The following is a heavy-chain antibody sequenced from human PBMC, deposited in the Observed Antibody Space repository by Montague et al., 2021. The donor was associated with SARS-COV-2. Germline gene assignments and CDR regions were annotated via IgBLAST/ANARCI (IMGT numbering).Heavy chain of an antibody. CDR1: GFTVSSNY. J-gene: IGHJ4*02. Sequence: SLRLSCAASGFTVSSNYMSWVRQAPGKGLEWVSLIYSSGRTSYADSVKGRFTMSRDNSKNTLYLQMNSLRGEDTAVYYCARDFVEARDHWGQGTLVTVSS. CDR2: IYSSGRT. V-gene: IGHV3-53*01. D-gene: IGHD3-3*01. CDR3: ARDFVEARDH.